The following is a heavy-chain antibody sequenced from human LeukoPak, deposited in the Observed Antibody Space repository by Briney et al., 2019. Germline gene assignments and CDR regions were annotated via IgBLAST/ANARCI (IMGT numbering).Heavy chain of an antibody. J-gene: IGHJ4*02. D-gene: IGHD3-3*01. CDR2: IKQDGSEK. Sequence: GGSLRLSCAASGFTFSSYWMSWVRQAPGKGLEWVANIKQDGSEKYYVDSVKGRFIISRDNAKNSLYLQMNSLRAEDTAVYYCARVPNRRITIFGVVIKAPPGDYWGQGTLVTVSS. CDR1: GFTFSSYW. V-gene: IGHV3-7*01. CDR3: ARVPNRRITIFGVVIKAPPGDY.